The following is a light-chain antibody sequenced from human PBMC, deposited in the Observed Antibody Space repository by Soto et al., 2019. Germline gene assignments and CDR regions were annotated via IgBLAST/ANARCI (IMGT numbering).Light chain of an antibody. CDR1: QSISNY. Sequence: DIQMTQSPSSLSVSVGDRVTITCRASQSISNYLNWYQQTPGKAPKLLIYASFNLQSGVPSRFSGSGFGTDFTLSLSSLEPEDFATYYCQQSYSTPYTFGQGTKLEIK. V-gene: IGKV1-39*01. CDR3: QQSYSTPYT. J-gene: IGKJ2*01. CDR2: ASF.